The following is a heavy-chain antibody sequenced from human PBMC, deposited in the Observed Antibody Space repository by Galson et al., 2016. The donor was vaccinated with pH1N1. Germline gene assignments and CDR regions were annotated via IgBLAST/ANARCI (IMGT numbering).Heavy chain of an antibody. Sequence: TLSLTCTVSGASISNGGNYWSWIRQHPGKGLEWIGYFYSRGGAYYNPSLNGRAALSLDTSKNEISLNLNSVTAADTAIYFWARTDYGDYYYYGLGIWGQGTTVIVSS. CDR2: FYSRGGA. CDR3: ARTDYGDYYYYGLGI. J-gene: IGHJ6*02. CDR1: GASISNGGNY. V-gene: IGHV4-31*03. D-gene: IGHD4-17*01.